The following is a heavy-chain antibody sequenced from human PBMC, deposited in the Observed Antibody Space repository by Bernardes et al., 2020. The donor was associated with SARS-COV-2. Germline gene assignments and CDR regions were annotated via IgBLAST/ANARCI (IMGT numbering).Heavy chain of an antibody. D-gene: IGHD6-6*01. V-gene: IGHV5-51*01. CDR2: IYPDDSET. Sequence: GYSLKIDCHDSGYSFTSHWIAWVRQMPGNGLEWMGMIYPDDSETRFSPSFQGRVTISADKSINTAYLQWTSLKASDTAMYYCATHSDSSERGAFDLWGQGTLVTVSS. CDR3: ATHSDSSERGAFDL. J-gene: IGHJ3*01. CDR1: GYSFTSHW.